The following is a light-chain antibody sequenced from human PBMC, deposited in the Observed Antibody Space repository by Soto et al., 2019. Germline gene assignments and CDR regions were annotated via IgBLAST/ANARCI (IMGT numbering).Light chain of an antibody. CDR2: KAS. CDR3: QQYNSYST. CDR1: QSISSW. Sequence: IQMPPSPSTLSSSVGDRVTITCRASQSISSWLAWYQQKPGKAPKLLIYKASSLESGVPSRFSGSGSGTEFTLTISSLQPDDFATYYCQQYNSYSTFGQGTKVDI. J-gene: IGKJ1*01. V-gene: IGKV1-5*03.